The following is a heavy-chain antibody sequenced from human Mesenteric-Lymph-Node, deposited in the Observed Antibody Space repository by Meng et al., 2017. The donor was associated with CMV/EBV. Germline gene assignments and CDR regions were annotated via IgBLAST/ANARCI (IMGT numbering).Heavy chain of an antibody. CDR3: ARETPRAYYFDY. CDR1: GYTFTSHL. V-gene: IGHV1-46*01. Sequence: CKASGYTFTSHLVHWVRQAPGQGRECLGKIDPSGGSTEYAQKFQGRVIMTRDTSTSTVSMELSGLRSEDTAVYYCARETPRAYYFDYWGQGTLVTVSS. CDR2: IDPSGGST. J-gene: IGHJ4*02. D-gene: IGHD3-10*01.